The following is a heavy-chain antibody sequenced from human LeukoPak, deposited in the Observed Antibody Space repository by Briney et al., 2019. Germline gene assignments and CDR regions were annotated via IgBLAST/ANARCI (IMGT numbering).Heavy chain of an antibody. Sequence: SETLSLTCTVSGGSISSSSYYWGWIRQPTGKGLEWIGSIYYSGSTYYNPSLKSRVTISVDTSKNQFSLKLSPVTAADTAVYFCARGFDGGGDSVDQSYAYYYMDVWGKGITVTVSS. CDR2: IYYSGST. D-gene: IGHD5/OR15-5a*01. J-gene: IGHJ6*03. CDR1: GGSISSSSYY. V-gene: IGHV4-39*07. CDR3: ARGFDGGGDSVDQSYAYYYMDV.